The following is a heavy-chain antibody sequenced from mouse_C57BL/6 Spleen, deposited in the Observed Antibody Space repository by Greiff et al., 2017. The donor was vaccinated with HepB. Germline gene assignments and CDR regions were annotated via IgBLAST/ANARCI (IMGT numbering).Heavy chain of an antibody. V-gene: IGHV1-42*01. Sequence: EVKLQQSGPELVKPGASVKISCKASGYSFTGYYMNWVKQSPEKSLEWIGEINPSTGGTTYNQKFEAKATLTVDKSSSTAYMQLKSLTSEDSAVYYCARPHLLGNYYAMDYWGQGTSVTVSS. J-gene: IGHJ4*01. CDR1: GYSFTGYY. D-gene: IGHD2-10*01. CDR2: INPSTGGT. CDR3: ARPHLLGNYYAMDY.